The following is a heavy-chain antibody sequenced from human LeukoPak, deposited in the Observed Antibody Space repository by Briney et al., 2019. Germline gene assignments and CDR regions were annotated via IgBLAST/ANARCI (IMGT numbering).Heavy chain of an antibody. CDR1: GFTFSSYG. V-gene: IGHV3-23*01. D-gene: IGHD1-26*01. J-gene: IGHJ4*02. CDR2: ISGSGGST. Sequence: GGTLRLSCAASGFTFSSYGMSWVRQAPGKGLEWVSAISGSGGSTYYADSVKGRLAISRDNSKNTLYLQMNSLRAEDTAVYYCAKDQSGTYYFDYWGQGTLVTVSS. CDR3: AKDQSGTYYFDY.